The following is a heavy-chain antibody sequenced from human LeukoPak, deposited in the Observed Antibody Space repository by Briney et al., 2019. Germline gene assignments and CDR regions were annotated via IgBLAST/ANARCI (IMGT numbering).Heavy chain of an antibody. Sequence: SVKVSCEASGGTFSSYAISWVRQAPGQGLEWMGGIIPIFGTANYAQKFQGRVTITADESTSTAYMELSSLRSEDTAVYYCARGSQRLGVPAAMYGMDVWGKGTTVTVSS. CDR3: ARGSQRLGVPAAMYGMDV. D-gene: IGHD2-2*01. CDR1: GGTFSSYA. J-gene: IGHJ6*04. CDR2: IIPIFGTA. V-gene: IGHV1-69*01.